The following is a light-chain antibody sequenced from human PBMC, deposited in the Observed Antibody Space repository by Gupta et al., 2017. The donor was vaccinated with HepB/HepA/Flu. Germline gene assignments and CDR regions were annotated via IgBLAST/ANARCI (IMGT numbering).Light chain of an antibody. J-gene: IGLJ2*01. CDR3: AAWDDSMRVV. V-gene: IGLV1-47*01. CDR2: RNN. CDR1: SSNIGSNY. Sequence: HSVLSQPPSASWTPGQRVTISCSGSSSNIGSNYVYWYQKLPGTAPKLLIDRNNQRPSGVPDRFSGSKSGTAASLAISGLRSEDEADYYCAAWDDSMRVVFGGGTKLTVL.